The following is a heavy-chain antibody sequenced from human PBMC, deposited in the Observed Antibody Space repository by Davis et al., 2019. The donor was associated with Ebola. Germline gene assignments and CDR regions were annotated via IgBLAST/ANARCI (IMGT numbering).Heavy chain of an antibody. J-gene: IGHJ4*02. CDR2: IKEYGSEK. CDR1: GFTFSTYW. CDR3: AGQPYGSDRYPWD. V-gene: IGHV3-7*03. D-gene: IGHD3-10*01. Sequence: GESLKISCAASGFTFSTYWMSWVRQAPGKGLEWVANIKEYGSEKYYEDSVKGRFPISRDNAKNSLYLQMNSLRAEDTAVYYCAGQPYGSDRYPWDWGQGTLVTVSS.